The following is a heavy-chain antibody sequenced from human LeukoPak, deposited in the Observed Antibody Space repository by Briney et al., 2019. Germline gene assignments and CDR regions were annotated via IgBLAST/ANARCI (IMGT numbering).Heavy chain of an antibody. V-gene: IGHV1-18*01. D-gene: IGHD6-13*01. Sequence: ASVKVSCKTSGYTFTTYGISWVRQAPGQGLEWMGWISAYNGNANYAQKLQGRVTMTTDTSTSTAYMELSSLRSEDTAVYYCARELGIAAAGAFGYWGQGTLVTVSS. CDR2: ISAYNGNA. CDR3: ARELGIAAAGAFGY. CDR1: GYTFTTYG. J-gene: IGHJ4*02.